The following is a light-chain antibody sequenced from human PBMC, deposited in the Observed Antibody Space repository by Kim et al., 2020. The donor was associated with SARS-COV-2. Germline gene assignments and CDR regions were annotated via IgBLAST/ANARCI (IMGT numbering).Light chain of an antibody. CDR3: QHYDSSLFT. CDR2: GTS. V-gene: IGKV3-20*01. CDR1: QSVTSSY. Sequence: IALTQSPGTLYLSPGDRATPSCRASQSVTSSYLARYQQKPGQAPRLLVYGTSSRATGIPDRFSGSGSGTDLTLTISRLEPEDFAVCYCQHYDSSLFTFGQGTKVDIK. J-gene: IGKJ3*01.